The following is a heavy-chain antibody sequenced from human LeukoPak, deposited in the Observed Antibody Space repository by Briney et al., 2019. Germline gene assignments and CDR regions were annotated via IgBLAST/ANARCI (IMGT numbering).Heavy chain of an antibody. V-gene: IGHV3-13*01. CDR3: VRQQTPHGNFDY. J-gene: IGHJ4*02. Sequence: GGSLRLSCATSGFTFSSYAMHWVRQATGKGLEWVSAIGTAGDTFYPGSVKGRFTISRENAKNSLSLQMNSLRAEDTAVYYCVRQQTPHGNFDYWGQGTLVTVSS. CDR2: IGTAGDT. D-gene: IGHD1-26*01. CDR1: GFTFSSYA.